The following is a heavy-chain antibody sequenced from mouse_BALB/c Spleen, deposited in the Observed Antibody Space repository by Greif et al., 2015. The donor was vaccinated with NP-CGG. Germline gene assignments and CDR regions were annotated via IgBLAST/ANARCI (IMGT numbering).Heavy chain of an antibody. Sequence: QVQLQQSGPGLVAPSQSLSITCTVSGFSLTSYGVHWVRQPPGKGLEWLGVIWAGGSTNYNSALMSGLSISKDNSKSXVFLKMNSLQTDDTAMYYCARERSMITYYFDYWGQGTTLTVSS. D-gene: IGHD2-4*01. CDR1: GFSLTSYG. V-gene: IGHV2-9*02. CDR3: ARERSMITYYFDY. J-gene: IGHJ2*01. CDR2: IWAGGST.